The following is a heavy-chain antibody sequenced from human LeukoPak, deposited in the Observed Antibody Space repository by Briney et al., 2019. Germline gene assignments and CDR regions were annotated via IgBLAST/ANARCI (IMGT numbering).Heavy chain of an antibody. J-gene: IGHJ4*02. CDR2: ISSSSSYI. D-gene: IGHD6-19*01. Sequence: GGSLRLSCAASGFMFGTFWMHWVRQTPGKGLEWVSSISSSSSYIYYADSVKGRFTISRDNAKNSLYLQMNSLRAEDTALYYCASGYSSGWADYWGQGTLVTVSS. V-gene: IGHV3-21*04. CDR3: ASGYSSGWADY. CDR1: GFMFGTFW.